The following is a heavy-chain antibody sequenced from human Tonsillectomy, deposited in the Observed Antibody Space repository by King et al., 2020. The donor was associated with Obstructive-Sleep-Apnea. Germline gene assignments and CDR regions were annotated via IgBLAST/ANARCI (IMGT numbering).Heavy chain of an antibody. CDR1: GGSMSSFY. CDR2: IYTTGST. V-gene: IGHV4-4*07. D-gene: IGHD3-10*01. CDR3: AREESAYYGAGPMDV. J-gene: IGHJ6*02. Sequence: QLQESGPGLVKPSETLSLTCSVSGGSMSSFYWSWIRQAAGKGLEWIGRIYTTGSTNYNPSLKSRVTLSVDTSNNHITLKLSSVTAADTAVYYCAREESAYYGAGPMDVWGQGTTVTVSS.